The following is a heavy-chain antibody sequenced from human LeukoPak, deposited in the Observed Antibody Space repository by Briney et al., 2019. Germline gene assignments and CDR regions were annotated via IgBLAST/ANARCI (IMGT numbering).Heavy chain of an antibody. D-gene: IGHD6-19*01. V-gene: IGHV1-46*01. CDR1: GYTFTGYY. CDR2: INPSGGST. Sequence: ASVNVSCKASGYTFTGYYMHWVRQAPGQGLECMGIINPSGGSTSYAQKFQGRVTMTRDMSTSTVYMELSSLRSEDTAVYYCAGAVAEHQFDYWGQGTLVTVSS. CDR3: AGAVAEHQFDY. J-gene: IGHJ4*02.